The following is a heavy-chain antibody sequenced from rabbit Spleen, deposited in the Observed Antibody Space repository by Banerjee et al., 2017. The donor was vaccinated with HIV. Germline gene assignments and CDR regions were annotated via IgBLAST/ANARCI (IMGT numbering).Heavy chain of an antibody. CDR2: IYTGSVSP. D-gene: IGHD7-1*01. Sequence: QSLEESGGGLVQPEGSLTLTCTASGFSFSSIYYMCWVRQAPGKGLEWIGCIYTGSVSPWYATWARGRFTISKTSSTTVTLQMTSLTAADTATYFCARGAWSTDCMNLWGQGTLVTVS. CDR1: GFSFSSIYY. J-gene: IGHJ4*01. V-gene: IGHV1S40*01. CDR3: ARGAWSTDCMNL.